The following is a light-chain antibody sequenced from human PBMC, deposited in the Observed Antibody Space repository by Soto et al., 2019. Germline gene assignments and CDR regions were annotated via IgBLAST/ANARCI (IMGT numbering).Light chain of an antibody. CDR2: DAS. J-gene: IGKJ1*01. V-gene: IGKV1-6*01. CDR1: QAIRTS. CDR3: LQDATCPWT. Sequence: ANQMTQSPSSLSASVGDKVTITCRASQAIRTSLVWYQQKSGKSPSLLIADASSRHSGVPSRFSGSGFGTDFNLTIYGLQPEDFATYLCLQDATCPWTFCQGTRVDIK.